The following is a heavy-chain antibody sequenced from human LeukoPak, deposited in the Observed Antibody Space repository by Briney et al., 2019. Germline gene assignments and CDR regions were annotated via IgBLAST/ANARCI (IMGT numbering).Heavy chain of an antibody. D-gene: IGHD6-13*01. CDR2: ISAYNGNT. J-gene: IGHJ5*02. Sequence: ASVKVSCKASGYTFTTYGISWVRQAPGQGLEWMGWISAYNGNTKYAQNLWDRVTMTTDTSTGTAYMELRGLRSDDTAMYYCAREASTSWPNWFEPWGQGTLVTVSS. CDR1: GYTFTTYG. V-gene: IGHV1-18*01. CDR3: AREASTSWPNWFEP.